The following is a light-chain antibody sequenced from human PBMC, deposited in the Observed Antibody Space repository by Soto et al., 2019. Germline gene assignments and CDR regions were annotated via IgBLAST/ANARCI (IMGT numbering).Light chain of an antibody. CDR3: QQYGSSPET. CDR2: DAY. V-gene: IGKV3-20*01. Sequence: EIVLTQSPGTRSLSPGERATLSFSASQSISSSYLAWYQQKPGQAPRLLIYDAYSRATGIPDRFSGSGSGKDFTLTISRLEPEDLSVYYCQQYGSSPETLGQGNKVEIK. J-gene: IGKJ1*01. CDR1: QSISSSY.